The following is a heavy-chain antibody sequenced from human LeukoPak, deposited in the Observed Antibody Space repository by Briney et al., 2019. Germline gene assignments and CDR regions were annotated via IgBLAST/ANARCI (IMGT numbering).Heavy chain of an antibody. J-gene: IGHJ4*02. D-gene: IGHD2-2*02. V-gene: IGHV4-4*09. CDR3: ARSKYQLLYLFDY. CDR1: GGSISSYY. Sequence: SETLSLTCTVSGGSISSYYWSWIRQPPGKGLEWIGYIYTGGSANYNPSLKSRVTISVDTSKNQFSLKLSSVTAADTAVYYCARSKYQLLYLFDYWGQGTLVTVSS. CDR2: IYTGGSA.